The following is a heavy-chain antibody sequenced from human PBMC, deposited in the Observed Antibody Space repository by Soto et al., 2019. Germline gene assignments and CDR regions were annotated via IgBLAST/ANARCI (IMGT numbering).Heavy chain of an antibody. V-gene: IGHV1-69*13. CDR1: GGTFSSYA. Sequence: SVKVSCKASGGTFSSYAISWVRQAPGQGLEWMGGIIPIFGTANYAQKFQGRVTITADESTSTAYMELSSLRSEDTAVYYCARAPLGYCSSTSCPRSGYYYYYGMDVWGQGTTVTVSS. CDR2: IIPIFGTA. D-gene: IGHD2-2*01. CDR3: ARAPLGYCSSTSCPRSGYYYYYGMDV. J-gene: IGHJ6*02.